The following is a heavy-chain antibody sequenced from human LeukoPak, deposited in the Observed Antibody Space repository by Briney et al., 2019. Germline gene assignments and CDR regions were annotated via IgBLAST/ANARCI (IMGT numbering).Heavy chain of an antibody. Sequence: SETLSLTCTVANVSINSYYWTWIRQPPGKALEWIGYVYNSGNTKYKPSLKSRATISVDTSKNQFSLILNSVTAADTAVYYCASSSLDDSGSLDSWGLGTLVTVSS. CDR2: VYNSGNT. CDR1: NVSINSYY. J-gene: IGHJ4*02. CDR3: ASSSLDDSGSLDS. D-gene: IGHD5-12*01. V-gene: IGHV4-59*01.